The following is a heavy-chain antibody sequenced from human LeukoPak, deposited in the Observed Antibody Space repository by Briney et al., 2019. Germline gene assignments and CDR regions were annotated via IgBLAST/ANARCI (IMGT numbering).Heavy chain of an antibody. CDR1: GFTVSSNY. CDR3: ARRSYYDSSGYYREGAFDI. V-gene: IGHV3-53*01. J-gene: IGHJ3*02. Sequence: GGSLRLSCAASGFTVSSNYMSWVRQAPGKGLEWVSLIYSGGSTYYADSVKSRFTISRDNSKNTLYLQMNSLRAEDTAVYYCARRSYYDSSGYYREGAFDIWGQGTMVTVSS. D-gene: IGHD3-22*01. CDR2: IYSGGST.